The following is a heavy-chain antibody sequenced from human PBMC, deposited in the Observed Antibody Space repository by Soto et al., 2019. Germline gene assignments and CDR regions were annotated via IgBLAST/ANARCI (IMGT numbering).Heavy chain of an antibody. D-gene: IGHD2-8*01. CDR1: GFTFSSYP. CDR3: VRGTNGWRGMDY. Sequence: GGSLRLSCATSGFTFSSYPIHWGRQAPGKGPVWVSRITEDGSGTTYADSVKGRLTVTRDNAKNTMYLQMSGLGAEDTAVYHCVRGTNGWRGMDYWGQGTLVTVSS. CDR2: ITEDGSGT. J-gene: IGHJ4*02. V-gene: IGHV3-74*01.